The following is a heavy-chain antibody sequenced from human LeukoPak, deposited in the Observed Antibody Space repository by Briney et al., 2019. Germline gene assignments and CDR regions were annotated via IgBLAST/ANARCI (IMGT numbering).Heavy chain of an antibody. CDR1: GFTFSTYA. D-gene: IGHD2-15*01. J-gene: IGHJ4*02. V-gene: IGHV3-23*01. CDR2: VSGSGEST. CDR3: ARAGKAAAFDC. Sequence: PGGSLRLSCAASGFTFSTYAMNWVRQAPGKGLEWVSSVSGSGESTDYADSVKGRFIISRGDFENTLYLHMNSQRADDTAIYYCARAGKAAAFDCWGQGTLVTVSS.